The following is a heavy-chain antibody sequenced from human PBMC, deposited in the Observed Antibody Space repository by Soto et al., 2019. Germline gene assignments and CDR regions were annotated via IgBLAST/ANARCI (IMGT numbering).Heavy chain of an antibody. CDR1: GFTFRNYA. CDR2: ISGSDGTT. CDR3: ARPVGGYFDY. D-gene: IGHD2-2*01. J-gene: IGHJ4*02. Sequence: SLRLSCAASGFTFRNYAMGWVRQAPGKGLECVSSISGSDGTTYYTDSVKGRFTISRDNSKNTLHLQMISLRAEDTAVYYCARPVGGYFDYWGQGTLVTVSS. V-gene: IGHV3-23*01.